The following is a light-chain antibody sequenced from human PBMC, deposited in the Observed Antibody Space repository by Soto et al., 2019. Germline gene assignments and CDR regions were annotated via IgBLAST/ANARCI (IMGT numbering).Light chain of an antibody. Sequence: EIVMTQSPATLSVFPGERATLSCRASQSVSSNLAWYQKKPGQDPRLLICGASTGATGIPARFSGSGSGTEFTITVSSLQSQDFAVYYCQQYNSCPPTFGPWTKVDIK. CDR2: GAS. CDR1: QSVSSN. J-gene: IGKJ3*01. CDR3: QQYNSCPPT. V-gene: IGKV3-15*01.